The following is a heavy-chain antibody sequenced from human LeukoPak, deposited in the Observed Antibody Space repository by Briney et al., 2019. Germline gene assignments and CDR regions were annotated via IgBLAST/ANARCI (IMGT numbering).Heavy chain of an antibody. Sequence: GESLKISCKGSGYSFTSYWNSWVRQMPGKGLEWMGRIDPSDSYTNYSPSFQGHVTISADKSISTAYLQWSSLKASYTAMYYCARAAAGIILDYWGQGTLVTVSS. CDR2: IDPSDSYT. CDR3: ARAAAGIILDY. D-gene: IGHD6-13*01. V-gene: IGHV5-10-1*01. CDR1: GYSFTSYW. J-gene: IGHJ4*02.